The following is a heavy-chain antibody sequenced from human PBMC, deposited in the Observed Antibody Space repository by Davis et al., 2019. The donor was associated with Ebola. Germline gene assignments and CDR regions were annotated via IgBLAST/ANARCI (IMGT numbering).Heavy chain of an antibody. CDR2: ISAYNGNT. J-gene: IGHJ4*02. Sequence: AASVKVSCKASGYTFTSYGISWVRQAPGQGLEWMGWISAYNGNTNYAQKLQGRVTITADKSTSTAYMELSSLRSEDTAVYYCARVHPTGFDYWGQGTLVTVSS. D-gene: IGHD1-14*01. CDR3: ARVHPTGFDY. V-gene: IGHV1-18*01. CDR1: GYTFTSYG.